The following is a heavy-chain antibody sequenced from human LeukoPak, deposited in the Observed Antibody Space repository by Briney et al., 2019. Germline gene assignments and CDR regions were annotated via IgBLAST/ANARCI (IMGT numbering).Heavy chain of an antibody. CDR2: IQYDGSKK. D-gene: IGHD3-10*01. J-gene: IGHJ4*02. Sequence: PGGSLRLSCTVSGFTVSSNSMHWARQAPGKGLEWVTFIQYDGSKKYYADSVKGRFTISRDNSKNTLYLEMNSLRAEDTAVYYCAKDIGSYYDYWGQGILVTVSS. V-gene: IGHV3-30*02. CDR1: GFTVSSNS. CDR3: AKDIGSYYDY.